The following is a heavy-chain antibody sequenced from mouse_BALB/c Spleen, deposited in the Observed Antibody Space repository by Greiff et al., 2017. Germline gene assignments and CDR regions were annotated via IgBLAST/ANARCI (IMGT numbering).Heavy chain of an antibody. J-gene: IGHJ4*01. CDR1: GFTFTDYY. V-gene: IGHV7-3*02. CDR2: IRNKANGYTT. D-gene: IGHD2-1*01. CDR3: ARDIGNYVGDY. Sequence: EVQGVESGGGLVQPGGSLRLSCAPSGFTFTDYYMSWVRQPPGKALEWLGFIRNKANGYTTEYSASVKGRFTISRDNSQSILYLQMNTLRAEDSATYYCARDIGNYVGDYWGQGTSVTVSS.